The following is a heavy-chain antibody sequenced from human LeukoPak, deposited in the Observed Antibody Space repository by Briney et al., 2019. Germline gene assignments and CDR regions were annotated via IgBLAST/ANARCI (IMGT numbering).Heavy chain of an antibody. CDR2: ISAYNGHT. D-gene: IGHD4-17*01. Sequence: GASVRVSCKTSGYTFTSYGIAWVRQAPGQGLEWIGWISAYNGHTNYEQKLQDRVTTTTDTSTSTAYVELRSLRSDDTAVYYCVRDGYGDYYGYWGQGTLVTVSS. CDR3: VRDGYGDYYGY. J-gene: IGHJ4*02. V-gene: IGHV1-18*01. CDR1: GYTFTSYG.